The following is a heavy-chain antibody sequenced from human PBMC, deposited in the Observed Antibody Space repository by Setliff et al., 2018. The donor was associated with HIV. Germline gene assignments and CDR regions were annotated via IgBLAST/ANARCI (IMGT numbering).Heavy chain of an antibody. Sequence: SETLSLTCTVSGGSISSGSYYWSWIRQPAGKGLEWIGRIYTSGRTNYNPSLKSRVTISIDMSKNQFSLRLSSVTAADTAVYYCARADSSDFPERFKWFDPWGQGTLVTV. J-gene: IGHJ5*02. CDR2: IYTSGRT. D-gene: IGHD3-22*01. V-gene: IGHV4-61*02. CDR3: ARADSSDFPERFKWFDP. CDR1: GGSISSGSYY.